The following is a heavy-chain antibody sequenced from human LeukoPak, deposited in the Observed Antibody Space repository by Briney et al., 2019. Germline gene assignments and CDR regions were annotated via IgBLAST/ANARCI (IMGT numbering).Heavy chain of an antibody. CDR2: ISGSGGST. J-gene: IGHJ6*02. CDR1: GFTFSSYA. Sequence: GGSLRLSCAASGFTFSSYAMSWVRQAPGKGLEWVSAISGSGGSTYYADSVKGRFTISRDNSKNTLYLQMNSLRAEDTAVYYCAKSPRVGTYYYGMDVWGQGTTVTVSS. V-gene: IGHV3-23*01. D-gene: IGHD3-10*01. CDR3: AKSPRVGTYYYGMDV.